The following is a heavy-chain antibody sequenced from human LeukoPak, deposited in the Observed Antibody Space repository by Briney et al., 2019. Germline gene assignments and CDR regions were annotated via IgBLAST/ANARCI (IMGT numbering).Heavy chain of an antibody. CDR3: ASGSPGDAFDI. CDR1: GGSISSGGYS. CDR2: IYHSGST. J-gene: IGHJ3*02. D-gene: IGHD2-2*03. Sequence: SSETLSLTCAVSGGSISSGGYSWSWIRQPPGKGLEWIGYIYHSGSTYYNPSLKSRVTISVDRSKNQFSLKLSSVTAADTAVYYCASGSPGDAFDIWGQGTMVTVSS. V-gene: IGHV4-30-2*01.